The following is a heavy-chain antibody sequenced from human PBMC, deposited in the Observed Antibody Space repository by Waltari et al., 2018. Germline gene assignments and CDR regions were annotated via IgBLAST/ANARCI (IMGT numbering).Heavy chain of an antibody. CDR3: ARRPMSCSSTSCYTDAFDI. D-gene: IGHD2-2*02. CDR1: GGSISSYY. J-gene: IGHJ3*02. Sequence: QVQLQESGPGLVKPSETLSLTCTVSGGSISSYYWSWIRQPPGKGLEWIGYIYYSGSTNYNPSLKSRVTISVDTSKNQFSLKLSSVTAADTAVYYCARRPMSCSSTSCYTDAFDIWGQGTMVTVSS. V-gene: IGHV4-59*01. CDR2: IYYSGST.